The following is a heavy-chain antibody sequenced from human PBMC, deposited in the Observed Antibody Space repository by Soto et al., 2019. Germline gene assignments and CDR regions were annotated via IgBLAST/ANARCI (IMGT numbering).Heavy chain of an antibody. Sequence: QVQLVQSGAEVKKPGSSVKVSCKASGGTFSSYTISWVRQAPGQGLEWMGRIIPILAITNYAQKFQGRVTITADKSTTTAYMELSSLRSEDTAMYYCAIGTTVVTIDYWGQGTLVTVSS. V-gene: IGHV1-69*02. CDR3: AIGTTVVTIDY. J-gene: IGHJ4*02. CDR1: GGTFSSYT. CDR2: IIPILAIT. D-gene: IGHD4-17*01.